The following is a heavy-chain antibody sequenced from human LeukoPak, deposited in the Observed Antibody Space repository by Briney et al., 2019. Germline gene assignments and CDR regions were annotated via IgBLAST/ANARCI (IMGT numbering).Heavy chain of an antibody. V-gene: IGHV3-53*01. J-gene: IGHJ4*02. CDR3: ARAGGLRIAVAPIDC. D-gene: IGHD6-19*01. CDR2: IYSSGGT. Sequence: PGGSLRLSCAASGFTVSSNYMSWVRQAPGKGLEWVSVIYSSGGTFYADSVKGRFTISRDNSKNTLYLQMNSLRAEDTAVYYCARAGGLRIAVAPIDCWGQGTLVTVSS. CDR1: GFTVSSNY.